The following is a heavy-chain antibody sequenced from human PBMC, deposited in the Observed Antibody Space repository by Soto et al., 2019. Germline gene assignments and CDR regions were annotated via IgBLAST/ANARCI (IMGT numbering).Heavy chain of an antibody. V-gene: IGHV6-1*01. D-gene: IGHD5-12*01. CDR3: ARGSWDDVSGHYYMDV. Sequence: PSQTLSLTCAISGDSVSSNSAGWNWVRQTPSRGLEWLGRTYYKSKWFNSYAVSVKSRITINPDTSQNQFSLHLDSVTPEDTAVYFCARGSWDDVSGHYYMDVWGKGTTVTVSS. J-gene: IGHJ6*03. CDR1: GDSVSSNSAG. CDR2: TYYKSKWFN.